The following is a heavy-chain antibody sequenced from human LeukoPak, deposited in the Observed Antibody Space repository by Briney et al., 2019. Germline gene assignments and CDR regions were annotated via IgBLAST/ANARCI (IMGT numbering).Heavy chain of an antibody. J-gene: IGHJ4*02. D-gene: IGHD6-6*01. V-gene: IGHV4-4*09. CDR3: ARLTRLSTSPDRYYLDY. Sequence: PSETLSLTCTVSGDSISSYYWSWIRQPPGKGLEWIGYIYTSGGTNYIPSLKGRATISIDTSKNQFSLKLSSVTAADSAMYYCARLTRLSTSPDRYYLDYWGQGTLVTVSS. CDR1: GDSISSYY. CDR2: IYTSGGT.